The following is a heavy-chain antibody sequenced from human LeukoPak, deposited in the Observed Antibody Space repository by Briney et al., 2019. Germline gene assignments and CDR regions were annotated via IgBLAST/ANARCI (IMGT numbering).Heavy chain of an antibody. CDR1: GYIFTSYG. CDR3: ARELHVERDDY. Sequence: ASVKVSCKASGYIFTSYGISWVRQAPGQGLEWMGWISAHNGDTNYAQKLQGRVTMTTDTVTSTAYMELRSLRSDDTAVYYCARELHVERDDYWGQGTLVTVSS. D-gene: IGHD1-1*01. CDR2: ISAHNGDT. V-gene: IGHV1-18*01. J-gene: IGHJ4*02.